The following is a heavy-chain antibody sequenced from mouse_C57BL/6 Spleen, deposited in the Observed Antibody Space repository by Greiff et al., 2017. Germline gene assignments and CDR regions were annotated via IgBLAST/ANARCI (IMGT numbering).Heavy chain of an antibody. D-gene: IGHD1-1*02. CDR1: GFTFSDYG. Sequence: EVKLMESGGGLVKPGGSLKLSCAASGFTFSDYGMHWVRQAPEKGLEWVAYISSGSSTIYYADTVKGRFTISRDNAKNTLFLQMTSLRSEDTAMYYCARPWLWGFDYWGQGTTLTVSS. J-gene: IGHJ2*01. CDR2: ISSGSSTI. V-gene: IGHV5-17*01. CDR3: ARPWLWGFDY.